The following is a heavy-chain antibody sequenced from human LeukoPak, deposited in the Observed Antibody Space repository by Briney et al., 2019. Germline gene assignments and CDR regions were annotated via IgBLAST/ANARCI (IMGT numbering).Heavy chain of an antibody. CDR2: IDHSGST. D-gene: IGHD3-22*01. CDR3: ARVVQSTDSSGFYLPGYFQH. Sequence: SETLSLTCTVSGGSISSYYWSWIRRPPGKGLEWTGNIDHSGSTNYNPSLKSRVTISVDTSKNQFSLKLRSVTAADTAVYYCARVVQSTDSSGFYLPGYFQHWGQGTLVTVSS. CDR1: GGSISSYY. J-gene: IGHJ1*01. V-gene: IGHV4-59*08.